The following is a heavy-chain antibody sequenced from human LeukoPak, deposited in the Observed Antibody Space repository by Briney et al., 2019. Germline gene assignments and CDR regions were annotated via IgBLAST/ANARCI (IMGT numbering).Heavy chain of an antibody. D-gene: IGHD4-17*01. V-gene: IGHV1-8*01. CDR3: ARIVTGDRKPPRRYYYYYMDV. J-gene: IGHJ6*03. CDR1: GYTFTSYD. CDR2: MNPNSGNT. Sequence: GAPVKVSCKASGYTFTSYDINWVRQATGQGLEWMGWMNPNSGNTGYAQKFQGRVTMTRNTSISTAYMELSSLRSEDTAVYYCARIVTGDRKPPRRYYYYYMDVWGKGTTVTVSS.